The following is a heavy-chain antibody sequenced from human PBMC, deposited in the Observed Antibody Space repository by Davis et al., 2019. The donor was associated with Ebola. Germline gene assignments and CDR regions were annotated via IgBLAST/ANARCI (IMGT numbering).Heavy chain of an antibody. CDR2: IYYSGST. V-gene: IGHV4-59*01. J-gene: IGHJ4*02. CDR3: ARGHWLVYYFDY. D-gene: IGHD3-9*01. CDR1: GGSIRSYY. Sequence: MPSETPSLTCTVSGGSIRSYYWSWIRQPPGKGLEWIGYIYYSGSTNYNPSLKSRVTILLDTSRNQFSLSLTSVTAADTAVYYCARGHWLVYYFDYWGQGTLVAVSS.